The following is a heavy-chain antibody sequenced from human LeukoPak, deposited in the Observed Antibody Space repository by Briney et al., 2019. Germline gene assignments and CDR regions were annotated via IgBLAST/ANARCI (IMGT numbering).Heavy chain of an antibody. CDR2: ISSSSSYI. J-gene: IGHJ5*02. D-gene: IGHD2-2*01. CDR1: GFTFGSYS. V-gene: IGHV3-21*01. CDR3: ASEKRGCSSTSCELNWFDP. Sequence: GGSLRLSCAASGFTFGSYSMNWVRQAPGKGLEWVSSISSSSSYIYYADSVKGRFTISRDNAKNSLYLQMNSLRAEDTAVYYCASEKRGCSSTSCELNWFDPWGQGTLVTVSS.